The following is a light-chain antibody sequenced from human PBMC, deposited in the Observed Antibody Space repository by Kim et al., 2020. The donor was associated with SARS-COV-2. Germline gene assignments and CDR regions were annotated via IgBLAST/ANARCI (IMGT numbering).Light chain of an antibody. J-gene: IGKJ2*01. CDR2: AAS. CDR1: QGISND. Sequence: AIQLTQSPSSLSASVGDRVTITCRASQGISNDLVWYQQKPVKAPNLLIYAASSLQKGDPSRFSGNGSGTDFSLTISSLQPEDFATCYNLLENTSPYTFGQETK. CDR3: LLENTSPYT. V-gene: IGKV1-6*01.